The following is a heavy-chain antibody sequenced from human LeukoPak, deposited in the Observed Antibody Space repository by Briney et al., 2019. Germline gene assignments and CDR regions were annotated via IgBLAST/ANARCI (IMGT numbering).Heavy chain of an antibody. Sequence: PGGSLRLSCAASGFTFDDYAMHWVRQAPGKGLEWVSLISWDGGSTYYADSVKGRFTISRDNSKNSLYLQMNSLRAEDAALYYCAKAPAATGFSYFDYWGQGTLVTVSS. CDR1: GFTFDDYA. V-gene: IGHV3-43D*03. D-gene: IGHD2-2*01. CDR2: ISWDGGST. CDR3: AKAPAATGFSYFDY. J-gene: IGHJ4*02.